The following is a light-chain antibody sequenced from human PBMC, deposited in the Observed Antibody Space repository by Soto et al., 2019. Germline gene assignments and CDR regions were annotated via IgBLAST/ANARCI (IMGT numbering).Light chain of an antibody. CDR3: SSYAGSSNV. CDR1: SSDVGGYNY. V-gene: IGLV2-8*01. CDR2: GVN. J-gene: IGLJ1*01. Sequence: QSALTQPPSASGSPGQSVAISCTGTSSDVGGYNYVSWYQQHPGKAPKLMIYGVNKRPSGVPDRFSGSKSGNTSPLTVSGLQAEDEADYYCSSYAGSSNVFGTGTKLTVL.